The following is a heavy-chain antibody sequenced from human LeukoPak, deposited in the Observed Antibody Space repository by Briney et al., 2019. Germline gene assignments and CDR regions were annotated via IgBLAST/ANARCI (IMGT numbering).Heavy chain of an antibody. V-gene: IGHV1-18*01. CDR1: GYTFTSYG. Sequence: GASVTVSCKASGYTFTSYGISWVRQAPGQGLEWMGWISAYNGNTNYAQKLQGRVTMTTDTSTSTAYMELRSLRSDDTAVYYCARRSVVVVPAAHPGDYYYYMDVWGKGTTVTVSS. CDR2: ISAYNGNT. D-gene: IGHD2-2*01. J-gene: IGHJ6*03. CDR3: ARRSVVVVPAAHPGDYYYYMDV.